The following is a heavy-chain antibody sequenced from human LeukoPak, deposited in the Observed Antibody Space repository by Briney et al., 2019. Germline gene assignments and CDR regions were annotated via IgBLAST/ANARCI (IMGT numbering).Heavy chain of an antibody. J-gene: IGHJ6*03. CDR3: ARTGDGYNYYNYYYMDV. Sequence: PSETLSLTCAVYGGSFSDYYWSWIRQPPGKGLEWIGEINHSGSTNYNPSLKSRVTISVDTSKNQFSLKMSSVTAADTAVYYCARTGDGYNYYNYYYMDVWGKGTTVTVTS. CDR1: GGSFSDYY. CDR2: INHSGST. V-gene: IGHV4-34*01. D-gene: IGHD5-24*01.